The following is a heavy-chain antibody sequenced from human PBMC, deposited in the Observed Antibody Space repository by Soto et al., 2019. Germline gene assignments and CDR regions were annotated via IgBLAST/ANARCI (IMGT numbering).Heavy chain of an antibody. V-gene: IGHV4-30-2*03. CDR3: ARHPSDFWFDP. CDR1: GGSISSGGYS. D-gene: IGHD2-21*02. CDR2: IYHSGST. J-gene: IGHJ5*02. Sequence: TSETLSLTCAVPGGSISSGGYSWSWIRQPPGKGLEWIGYIYHSGSTYYNPSLKSRVTVSVDTSKNQFSLKLSSVTAADTAVYYCARHPSDFWFDPWGHGTLVTVSS.